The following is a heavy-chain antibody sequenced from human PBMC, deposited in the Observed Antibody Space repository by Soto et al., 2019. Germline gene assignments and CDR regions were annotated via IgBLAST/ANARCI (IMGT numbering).Heavy chain of an antibody. CDR2: IIPIFGTA. CDR1: GGTFSSYA. D-gene: IGHD4-4*01. J-gene: IGHJ5*02. V-gene: IGHV1-69*13. CDR3: AVRYSNFGWFDP. Sequence: SVKVSCKASGGTFSSYAISWVRQAPGQGLEWMGGIIPIFGTANYAQKFQGRVTITADESTSTAYMELSSLRSEDTAVYYCAVRYSNFGWFDPWGQGTLVTVS.